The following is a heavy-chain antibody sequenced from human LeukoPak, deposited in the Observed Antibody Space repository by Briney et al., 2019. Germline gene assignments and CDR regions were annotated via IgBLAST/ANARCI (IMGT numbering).Heavy chain of an antibody. Sequence: ASVKVACKVAGYPLTELSMHWVRQAPGKGLEWMGGFDPEDGETIYAQKFQGRVTMTEDTSTDTAYMELSSLRSEDTAVYYCATSPYYYDSSGYRRAFDIWGQGTMVTVSS. V-gene: IGHV1-24*01. J-gene: IGHJ3*02. D-gene: IGHD3-22*01. CDR2: FDPEDGET. CDR1: GYPLTELS. CDR3: ATSPYYYDSSGYRRAFDI.